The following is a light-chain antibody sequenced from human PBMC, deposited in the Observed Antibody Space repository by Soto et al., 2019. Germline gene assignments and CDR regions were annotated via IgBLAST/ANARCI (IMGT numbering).Light chain of an antibody. CDR3: QQYNSYPWT. CDR2: VAS. J-gene: IGKJ1*01. V-gene: IGKV1-9*01. Sequence: IQLTQFPSSLSASVGDSVTITCRATQGISSFLAWYQQKPGKAPKLLIYVASSLQSGAPSRFSGSGSGADFTLTFSSLQPEDLATYYCQQYNSYPWTFGQGTKVDIK. CDR1: QGISSF.